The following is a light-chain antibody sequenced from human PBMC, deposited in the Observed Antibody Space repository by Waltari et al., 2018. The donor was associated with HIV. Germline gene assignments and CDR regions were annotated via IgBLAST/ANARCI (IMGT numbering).Light chain of an antibody. Sequence: EIVMTQSPATMSVSPGERATLSCRASQSLSNTNLAWYQQKPGQAPRILIHGASSRATCLPARFSGSGSGTEFTLTISSLQSEDSAIYYCQRYNNWPPTFGQGARLEIQ. CDR3: QRYNNWPPT. CDR2: GAS. J-gene: IGKJ2*01. CDR1: QSLSNTN. V-gene: IGKV3-15*01.